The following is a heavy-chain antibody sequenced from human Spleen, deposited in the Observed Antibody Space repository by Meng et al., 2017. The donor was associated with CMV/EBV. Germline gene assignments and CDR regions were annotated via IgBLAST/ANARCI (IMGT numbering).Heavy chain of an antibody. CDR2: ISSGSQYI. CDR3: TTAYYDFWSGYYIIKY. D-gene: IGHD3-3*01. J-gene: IGHJ4*02. V-gene: IGHV3-21*03. CDR1: GFIFSNYN. Sequence: GESLKISCAASGFIFSNYNLNWVRQTPGQGLEWVSYISSGSQYIYYADSVKGRFTISRDNAKSSLYLQMYSLRAEDTAVYYCTTAYYDFWSGYYIIKYWGQGTLVTVSS.